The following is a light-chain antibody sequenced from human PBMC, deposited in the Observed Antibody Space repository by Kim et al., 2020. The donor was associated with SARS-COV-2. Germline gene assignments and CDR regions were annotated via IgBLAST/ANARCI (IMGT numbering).Light chain of an antibody. V-gene: IGLV6-57*03. Sequence: VTISCTRSSGSIASNYVQWYQQRPGSAPTTVIYEDNQRPSGVPDRFSGSIDSSSNSASLTISGLKTEDEADYYCQSYDSSNQGVFGGGTQLTVL. CDR2: EDN. CDR1: SGSIASNY. J-gene: IGLJ2*01. CDR3: QSYDSSNQGV.